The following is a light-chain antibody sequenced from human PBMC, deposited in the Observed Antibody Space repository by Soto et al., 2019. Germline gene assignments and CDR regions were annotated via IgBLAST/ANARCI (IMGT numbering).Light chain of an antibody. Sequence: ESVLTQSPGTLSLSPGERATLSCRASQTIIGNYLAWYQQKPGQAPRLLIYGASNRATGVPDRFSGSYSGTDFSLTITRLEPEDFAIYYCQHYGSSPLFTFGGGTKVEI. CDR1: QTIIGNY. V-gene: IGKV3-20*01. J-gene: IGKJ4*01. CDR3: QHYGSSPLFT. CDR2: GAS.